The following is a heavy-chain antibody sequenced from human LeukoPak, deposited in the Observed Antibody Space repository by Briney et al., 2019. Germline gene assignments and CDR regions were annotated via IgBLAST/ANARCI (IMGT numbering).Heavy chain of an antibody. V-gene: IGHV3-23*01. CDR1: GFTFSSYA. CDR3: AKTSSSSWYQLYNWFDP. Sequence: GGSLRLSCAASGFTFSSYAMSWVRQAPGKGLEWVSAISGSGGSTYYADSVKGRFTISRDNSKNPLYLQMNSLRAEDTAVYYCAKTSSSSWYQLYNWFDPWGQGTLVTVSS. CDR2: ISGSGGST. J-gene: IGHJ5*02. D-gene: IGHD6-13*01.